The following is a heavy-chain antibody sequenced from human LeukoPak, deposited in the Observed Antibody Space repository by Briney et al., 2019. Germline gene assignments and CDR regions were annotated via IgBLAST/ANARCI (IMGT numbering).Heavy chain of an antibody. Sequence: TSETLSLTCTVSGGSISSYYWSWIRQPPGKGLEWIGYIYYSGSTNYNPSLKSRVTISVDTSKNQFSLKLSSVTAADTAVYYCARARNYYDNSGYYYEGDAFDIWGQGTMVTVSS. J-gene: IGHJ3*02. D-gene: IGHD3-22*01. CDR3: ARARNYYDNSGYYYEGDAFDI. CDR1: GGSISSYY. CDR2: IYYSGST. V-gene: IGHV4-59*01.